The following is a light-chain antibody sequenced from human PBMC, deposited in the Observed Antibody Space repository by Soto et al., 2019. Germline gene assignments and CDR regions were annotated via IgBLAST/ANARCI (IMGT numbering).Light chain of an antibody. V-gene: IGLV1-44*01. CDR2: GND. CDR3: AVWDGSLNAVV. CDR1: SSNIGSRT. Sequence: QSVLTQAPSASGTPGQRVTISCSGSSSNIGSRTVNWYQQLPGTAPKLLMYGNDQRPSGVPDRFSCSKSGTSASLAISGLQSEDEADYYCAVWDGSLNAVVFGGGTKLTVL. J-gene: IGLJ2*01.